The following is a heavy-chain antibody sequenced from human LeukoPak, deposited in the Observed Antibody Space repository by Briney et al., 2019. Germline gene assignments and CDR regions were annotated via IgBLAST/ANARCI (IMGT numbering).Heavy chain of an antibody. Sequence: SVKVSCKASGGTFSSYTISWVRQAPGQGLEWMGRIIPILGIANYAQKFQGRVTITADKSTSTAYMELSSLGSEDTAVYYCASAVYAMDYYYYGMDVWGQGTTVTVSS. V-gene: IGHV1-69*02. CDR2: IIPILGIA. D-gene: IGHD2-8*01. CDR1: GGTFSSYT. J-gene: IGHJ6*02. CDR3: ASAVYAMDYYYYGMDV.